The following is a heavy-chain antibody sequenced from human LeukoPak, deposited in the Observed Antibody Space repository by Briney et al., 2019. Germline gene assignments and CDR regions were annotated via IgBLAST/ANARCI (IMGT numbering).Heavy chain of an antibody. CDR3: ARRTGYYDGFDY. CDR1: GGSISNYY. Sequence: SETLSLTCTVSGGSISNYYWSWIRQPPGKGLGWIGYIYYSGSTNYNPSLKSRVTISLDTSKNQFSLKLSSVTAADTAVYYCARRTGYYDGFDYWGQGTLVTVSS. V-gene: IGHV4-59*01. J-gene: IGHJ4*02. D-gene: IGHD3/OR15-3a*01. CDR2: IYYSGST.